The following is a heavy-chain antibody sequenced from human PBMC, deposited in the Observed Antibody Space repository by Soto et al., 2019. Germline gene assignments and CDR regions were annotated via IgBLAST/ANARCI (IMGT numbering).Heavy chain of an antibody. CDR1: GFTFSNYA. D-gene: IGHD3-22*01. V-gene: IGHV3-30-3*02. CDR2: ISYDGSNK. J-gene: IGHJ4*02. CDR3: AKTIYYYDRSGYLIDY. Sequence: GSLRLSCAASGFTFSNYAMHWVRQAPGKGLEWVAVISYDGSNKYYADSVKGRFTISRDNSKNTLYLQMNSLRAEDTAVYYCAKTIYYYDRSGYLIDYWGQGTLVTVSS.